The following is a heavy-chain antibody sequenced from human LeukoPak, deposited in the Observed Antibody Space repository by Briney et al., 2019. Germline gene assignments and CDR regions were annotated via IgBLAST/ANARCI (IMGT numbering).Heavy chain of an antibody. CDR1: GGSISSYY. Sequence: SETLSLTCTVSGGSISSYYWSWIRQPPGKGLEWIGYIYYSGSTNYNPSLKSRVTISVDTSKNQFSLKLSSVTAADTAVYYCARHLGDADAFDIWGQGTMVIVSS. V-gene: IGHV4-59*08. CDR3: ARHLGDADAFDI. CDR2: IYYSGST. D-gene: IGHD3-16*01. J-gene: IGHJ3*02.